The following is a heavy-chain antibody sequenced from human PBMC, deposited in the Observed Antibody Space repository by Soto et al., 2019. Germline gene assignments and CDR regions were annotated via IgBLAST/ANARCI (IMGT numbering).Heavy chain of an antibody. CDR2: MNQDGSEK. CDR3: ARLPDPNNWGSPYYIDV. V-gene: IGHV3-7*01. J-gene: IGHJ6*03. Sequence: EVQLVESGGGLVQPGGYLRLSCAASGFTFSIYWMIWGRQAPGKGLEWVANMNQDGSEKYFVDSVKGRFNISRDTAKNSLYPEMNSLRSDDAAINDCARLPDPNNWGSPYYIDVWGRGTRVTVSS. CDR1: GFTFSIYW. D-gene: IGHD3-16*01.